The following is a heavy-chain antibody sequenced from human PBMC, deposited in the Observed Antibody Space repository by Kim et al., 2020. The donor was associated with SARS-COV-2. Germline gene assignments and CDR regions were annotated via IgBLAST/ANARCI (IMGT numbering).Heavy chain of an antibody. CDR1: GFTFDDYP. V-gene: IGHV3-43*02. D-gene: IGHD6-19*01. CDR2: ISRDGGEI. J-gene: IGHJ4*02. CDR3: VRGRQWLIKH. Sequence: GGSLRLSCAASGFTFDDYPIQWVRQVPGKGLEWVSLISRDGGEIKYADSVKGRFTISRDNSKKSVYLQMNSLRSEDTALYYCVRGRQWLIKHWGQGTQVTVSS.